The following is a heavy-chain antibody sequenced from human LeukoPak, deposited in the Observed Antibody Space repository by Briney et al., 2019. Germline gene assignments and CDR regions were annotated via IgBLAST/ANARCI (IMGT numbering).Heavy chain of an antibody. J-gene: IGHJ4*02. D-gene: IGHD2-15*01. Sequence: GGSLRLSCAASGFTFSSYSMNWVRQAPGKGLEWVSSISSSSSDIYYADSVKGRFTISRDNAKNSLYLQMNSLRAEDTAVYYCARDPQYRSGGSCYSFDYWGQGTLVTVSS. V-gene: IGHV3-21*01. CDR3: ARDPQYRSGGSCYSFDY. CDR2: ISSSSSDI. CDR1: GFTFSSYS.